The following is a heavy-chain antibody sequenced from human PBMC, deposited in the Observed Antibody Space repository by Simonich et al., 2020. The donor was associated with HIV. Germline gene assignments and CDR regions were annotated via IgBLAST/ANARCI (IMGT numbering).Heavy chain of an antibody. CDR2: ISHSGST. V-gene: IGHV4-38-2*02. CDR1: GYSISSGYS. Sequence: QVQLPESGPGLVKPSETLSLTCAVSGYSISSGYSWGCIRQPPGKGLEGIGSISHSGSTYYNPSIKSRGTIAVDTSKNQFSLRLRSVTAADTAVYYCAREGADTTMVNWGQGTLVTVSS. CDR3: AREGADTTMVN. D-gene: IGHD5-18*01. J-gene: IGHJ4*02.